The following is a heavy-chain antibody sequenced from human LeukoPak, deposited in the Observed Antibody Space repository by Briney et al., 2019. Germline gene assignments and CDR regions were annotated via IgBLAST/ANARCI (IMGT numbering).Heavy chain of an antibody. CDR3: ARGGYSGTYYFDY. J-gene: IGHJ4*02. CDR2: ITPSGDTT. Sequence: GGSLRLSCAASGFTFSSYSMTWVRQAPGKGLEWVSGITPSGDTTYSADSVKGRFTISRDNSKSTLYLQMNSLTAEDTAVYYCARGGYSGTYYFDYWAQGTLVTVSS. V-gene: IGHV3-23*01. CDR1: GFTFSSYS. D-gene: IGHD1-26*01.